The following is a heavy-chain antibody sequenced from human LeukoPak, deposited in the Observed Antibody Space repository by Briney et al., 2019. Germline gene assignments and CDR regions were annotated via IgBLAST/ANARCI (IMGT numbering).Heavy chain of an antibody. D-gene: IGHD6-13*01. J-gene: IGHJ4*02. CDR1: GFTFISYP. V-gene: IGHV3-21*03. CDR3: AREPTYSSSWYTSCDY. CDR2: ISNSSPNI. Sequence: KPGGSLRLSCAASGFTFISYPMNWVRQAPGKGLEWVSSISNSSPNIYYADSVKGRFTLSRDNAKNSLYLQMNSLRAEDTAVYYCAREPTYSSSWYTSCDYWGQGTLVTVSS.